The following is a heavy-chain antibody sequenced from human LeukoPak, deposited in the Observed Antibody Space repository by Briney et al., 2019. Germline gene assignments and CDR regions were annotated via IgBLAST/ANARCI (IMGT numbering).Heavy chain of an antibody. J-gene: IGHJ4*02. CDR1: GFTFDDYG. CDR2: IRDNVHST. Sequence: GGSLRLSCAASGFTFDDYGMSWVRQAPGKGLEWVSGIRDNVHSTYYADSVKGRFTISRDNSKNTLYLQMNSLRAEDTAVYYCARDRGSHFPVSNFDYWGQGTLVTVSS. V-gene: IGHV3-23*01. CDR3: ARDRGSHFPVSNFDY. D-gene: IGHD2/OR15-2a*01.